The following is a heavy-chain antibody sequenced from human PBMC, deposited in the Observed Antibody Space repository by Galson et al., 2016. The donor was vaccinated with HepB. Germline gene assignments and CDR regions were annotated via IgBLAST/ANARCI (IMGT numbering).Heavy chain of an antibody. D-gene: IGHD3-22*01. Sequence: ETLSLICTVSGGSISSSGYYWGWIRQPPGKGLEWIGSIYYSGTTYYNPYLKSRVTISLDTPKTQFSLKLRSVTAADTAMYYCARHDYDSSGYNWFDPWGQGTLVTVSS. CDR1: GGSISSSGYY. J-gene: IGHJ5*02. V-gene: IGHV4-39*01. CDR2: IYYSGTT. CDR3: ARHDYDSSGYNWFDP.